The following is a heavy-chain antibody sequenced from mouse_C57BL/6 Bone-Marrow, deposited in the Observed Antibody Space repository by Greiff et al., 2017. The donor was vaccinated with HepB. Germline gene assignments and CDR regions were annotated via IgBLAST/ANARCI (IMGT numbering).Heavy chain of an antibody. D-gene: IGHD1-1*01. CDR3: TRGFITTVVVHFDY. Sequence: VQLKESGAELVRPGASVKLSCTASGFNIKDYYMHWVKQRPEQGLEWIGRIDPEDGDTEYAPKFQGKATMTADTSSNTAYLQLSSLTSEDTAVYYCTRGFITTVVVHFDYWGQGTTLTVSS. V-gene: IGHV14-1*01. CDR2: IDPEDGDT. J-gene: IGHJ2*01. CDR1: GFNIKDYY.